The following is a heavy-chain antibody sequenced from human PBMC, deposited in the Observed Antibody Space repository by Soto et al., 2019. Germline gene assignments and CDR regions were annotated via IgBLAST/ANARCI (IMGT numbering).Heavy chain of an antibody. Sequence: EVQLLESGGGLLQPGGSLRLSCAASGFTFSSYAMSWVRHAPGKGLEWVSTISGSGGSTYYADSLKGRFTISRDNSKNTLFLQMSSQRAEDTPVYYCAVEAVSGWYSFDYWGPGTLVTVSS. V-gene: IGHV3-23*01. J-gene: IGHJ4*02. CDR2: ISGSGGST. CDR1: GFTFSSYA. D-gene: IGHD6-19*01. CDR3: AVEAVSGWYSFDY.